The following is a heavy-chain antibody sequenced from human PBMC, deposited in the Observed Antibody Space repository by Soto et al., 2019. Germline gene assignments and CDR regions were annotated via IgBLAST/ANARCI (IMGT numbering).Heavy chain of an antibody. V-gene: IGHV2-5*02. Sequence: QITLKESGPTLVKPTQTLTLTCTFSGFSLSTSGVGGGWIRQPPGKALEWLALIYWDDDKRYSPSLKSRLTITKDTSKNQVVLTMTNMDPVDTATYYCARDIVVVPAATEKHFYYYYMDVWGKGTTVTVSS. J-gene: IGHJ6*03. CDR1: GFSLSTSGVG. CDR2: IYWDDDK. CDR3: ARDIVVVPAATEKHFYYYYMDV. D-gene: IGHD2-2*01.